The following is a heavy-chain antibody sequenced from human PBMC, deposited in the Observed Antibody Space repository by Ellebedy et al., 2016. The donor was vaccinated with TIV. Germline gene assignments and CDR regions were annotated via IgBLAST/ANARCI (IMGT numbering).Heavy chain of an antibody. CDR2: IASSSSTI. Sequence: GESLKISCGASGFTFSSYSMNWLRQAPGKGLEWVSYIASSSSTIYYADSVKGRFTISRDNARGSLYLQLNSLGAEDTAVYYCARGRYNWNDAGYFDSWGQGTLVTVSS. CDR3: ARGRYNWNDAGYFDS. CDR1: GFTFSSYS. J-gene: IGHJ4*02. D-gene: IGHD1-1*01. V-gene: IGHV3-48*04.